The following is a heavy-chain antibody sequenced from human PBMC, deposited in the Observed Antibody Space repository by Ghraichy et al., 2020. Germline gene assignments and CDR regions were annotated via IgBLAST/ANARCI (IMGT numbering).Heavy chain of an antibody. D-gene: IGHD5-24*01. CDR1: GFTFSSYA. V-gene: IGHV3-23*01. Sequence: GGSLRLSCAASGFTFSSYAMSWVRQAPGKGLEWVSAISGSGGGTYYADSVKGRFTISRDNSKNTLYLQMNSLRAEDTAVYYCAKPLRFVGDGYNQLADWWGQGTLVTVSS. CDR3: AKPLRFVGDGYNQLADW. CDR2: ISGSGGGT. J-gene: IGHJ4*02.